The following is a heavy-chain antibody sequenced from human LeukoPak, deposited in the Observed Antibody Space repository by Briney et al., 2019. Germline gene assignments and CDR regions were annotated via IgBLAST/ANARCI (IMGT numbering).Heavy chain of an antibody. CDR2: IWYDGSNK. Sequence: PGGSLRLSCAASGFTFRNYGMEWVRQARGKGLEWVAVIWYDGSNKYYADSVKGRFTISRDNSKNTLYLQMNSLRAEDTSVYYCATVRGGSGTYYNDYWGQGTLVTVSS. CDR1: GFTFRNYG. D-gene: IGHD3-10*01. J-gene: IGHJ4*02. CDR3: ATVRGGSGTYYNDY. V-gene: IGHV3-33*01.